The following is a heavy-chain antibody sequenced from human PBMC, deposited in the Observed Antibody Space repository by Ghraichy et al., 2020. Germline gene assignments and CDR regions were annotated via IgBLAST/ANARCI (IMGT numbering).Heavy chain of an antibody. Sequence: SETLSLTCTVSGGSISSSSYYWGWIRQPPGKGLEWIGSIYYSRSTYYNPSLKSRVTISVDTSKNQFSLKLSSVTAADTAVYYCARRRDSGSYGWFDPWGQGTLVTVSS. CDR3: ARRRDSGSYGWFDP. V-gene: IGHV4-39*01. D-gene: IGHD1-26*01. CDR2: IYYSRST. CDR1: GGSISSSSYY. J-gene: IGHJ5*02.